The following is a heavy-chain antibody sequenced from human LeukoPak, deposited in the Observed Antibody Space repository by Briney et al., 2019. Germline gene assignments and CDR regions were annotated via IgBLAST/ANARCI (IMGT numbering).Heavy chain of an antibody. CDR2: INWNGGST. Sequence: PGGSLRLSCVASGFTFDDYGMSWVRQAPGKGLEWVSGINWNGGSTGYADSVKGRFTISRDNAKNSLYLQMNSLRAEDTALYYCARDYDILTGYPHGAFDIWGQGTMVTVSS. V-gene: IGHV3-20*04. CDR3: ARDYDILTGYPHGAFDI. J-gene: IGHJ3*02. D-gene: IGHD3-9*01. CDR1: GFTFDDYG.